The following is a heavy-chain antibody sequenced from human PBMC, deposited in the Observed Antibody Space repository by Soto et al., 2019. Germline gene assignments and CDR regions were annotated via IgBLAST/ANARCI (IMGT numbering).Heavy chain of an antibody. CDR1: GFTFSSYA. V-gene: IGHV3-23*01. Sequence: EVQLLESGGGLVQPGGSLRLSCAASGFTFSSYAMSWVRQAPGKGLEWVSAISGSGGSTYYADSVKGRFTISRDNSKNTLDLQMNSLRAEDTAVYYCAKAAYCGGDCYSGDSEYYYYYGMDVWGQGTTVTVSS. J-gene: IGHJ6*02. CDR2: ISGSGGST. D-gene: IGHD2-21*02. CDR3: AKAAYCGGDCYSGDSEYYYYYGMDV.